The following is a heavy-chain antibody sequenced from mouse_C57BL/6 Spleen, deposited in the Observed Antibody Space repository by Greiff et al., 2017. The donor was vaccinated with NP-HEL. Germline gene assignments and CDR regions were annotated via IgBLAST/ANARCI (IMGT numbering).Heavy chain of an antibody. CDR3: ARNGYYPLYYAMDY. V-gene: IGHV5-17*01. CDR1: GFTFSDYG. Sequence: EVKLMESGGGLVKPGGSLKLSCAASGFTFSDYGMHWVRQAPEKGLEWVAYISSGSSTIYYADTANGRFTISSDNAKTTLFLQMTSLWSEDTAMYYCARNGYYPLYYAMDYWGKGTSVTVAS. D-gene: IGHD2-3*01. CDR2: ISSGSSTI. J-gene: IGHJ4*01.